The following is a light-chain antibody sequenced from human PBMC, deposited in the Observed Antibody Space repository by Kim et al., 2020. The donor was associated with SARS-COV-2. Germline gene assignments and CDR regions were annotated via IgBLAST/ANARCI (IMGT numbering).Light chain of an antibody. CDR2: EAS. V-gene: IGKV3-15*01. CDR1: QSLGST. Sequence: IVMTQSPATLSVSLGERATLSFWASQSLGSTVAWYQQKPGPAPRLLIYEASTRAIGIPARFSRSGSGSDFTLTITSLQSEDFAVYYCQQYKEWPLAFGQGTKVDIK. J-gene: IGKJ1*01. CDR3: QQYKEWPLA.